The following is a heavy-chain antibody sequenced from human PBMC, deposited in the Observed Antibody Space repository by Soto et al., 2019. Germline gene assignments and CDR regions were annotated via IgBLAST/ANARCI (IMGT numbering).Heavy chain of an antibody. V-gene: IGHV3-30*18. Sequence: PGGSLRLSCAASGFTFSSYGMHWVRQAPGKGLEWVAVISYDGSNKYYADSVKGRFTISRDNSKNTLYLQMNSLRAEDTAVYYCAKDGDGYYSNAEYFQHWGQGTLVTVSS. CDR1: GFTFSSYG. CDR3: AKDGDGYYSNAEYFQH. CDR2: ISYDGSNK. J-gene: IGHJ1*01. D-gene: IGHD3-22*01.